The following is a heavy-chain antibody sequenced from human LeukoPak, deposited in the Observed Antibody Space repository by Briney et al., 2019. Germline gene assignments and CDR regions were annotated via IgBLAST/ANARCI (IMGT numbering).Heavy chain of an antibody. V-gene: IGHV4-59*01. CDR2: IYYSGST. CDR3: ARNLYSFDY. CDR1: GGSFSGYY. Sequence: SETLSLTCAVYGGSFSGYYWSWIRQPPGKGLEWIGYIYYSGSTNYNFSLKSRVTISVDTSKNQFSLKLSSVTAADTAVYYCARNLYSFDYWGQGTLVTVSS. J-gene: IGHJ4*02. D-gene: IGHD1-14*01.